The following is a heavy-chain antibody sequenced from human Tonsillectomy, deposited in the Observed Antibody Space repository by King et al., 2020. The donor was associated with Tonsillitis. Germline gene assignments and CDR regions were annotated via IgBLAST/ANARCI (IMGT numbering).Heavy chain of an antibody. CDR3: ARGKYDVWSGYPDYFDY. V-gene: IGHV4-34*01. D-gene: IGHD3-3*01. J-gene: IGHJ4*02. CDR2: SYNSGST. Sequence: VQLQQWGAGLLKPSETLSRTFADYGGSFSCYYWSWIRQPPGKGLEWIWESYNSGSTNYYPSLTSRVTISLDPFKNQFSLKLSAVTAADTAVYYCARGKYDVWSGYPDYFDYWGQGTLVTVSS. CDR1: GGSFSCYY.